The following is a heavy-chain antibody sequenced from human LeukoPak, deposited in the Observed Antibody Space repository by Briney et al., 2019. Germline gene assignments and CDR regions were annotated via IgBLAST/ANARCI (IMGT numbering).Heavy chain of an antibody. Sequence: GGPLRLSCAASGFTVNSNYMNWVRQAPGKGLEWVSVIYSGGSTYYADSVKGRFTISRDNSKNTLYLQMNSLRAEDTAVYYCARGGPSGIFFDYWGQGTLVTVSS. CDR1: GFTVNSNY. D-gene: IGHD1-26*01. CDR2: IYSGGST. CDR3: ARGGPSGIFFDY. V-gene: IGHV3-53*01. J-gene: IGHJ4*02.